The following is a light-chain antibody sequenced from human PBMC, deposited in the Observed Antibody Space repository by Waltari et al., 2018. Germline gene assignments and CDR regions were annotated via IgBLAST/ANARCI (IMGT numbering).Light chain of an antibody. CDR1: QFIGRF. CDR2: KTS. V-gene: IGKV1-39*01. Sequence: IQLTQSPSSLSASVGDRVTITCRSSQFIGRFLNWERQKGGKAPNLLIYKTSTLLHGVPSRFSGSGSGKDFTLTITGLQREDFTTYFCQQSYNVSFTFGPGTTVDLK. CDR3: QQSYNVSFT. J-gene: IGKJ3*01.